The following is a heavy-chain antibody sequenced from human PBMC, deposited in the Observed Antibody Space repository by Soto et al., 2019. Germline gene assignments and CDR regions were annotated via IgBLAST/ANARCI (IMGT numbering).Heavy chain of an antibody. CDR3: ATFPRGY. J-gene: IGHJ4*02. Sequence: QVQLMQSGAEVKRPGASVKISCKPSGYPFISYYIHWVRQAPGQGLEWVGLIDPSRGATSYAERFQGRLSITSDKSTATVYMNVWSLTSVDTAIYYCATFPRGYWGQGTLVSVSS. CDR1: GYPFISYY. CDR2: IDPSRGAT. V-gene: IGHV1-46*01.